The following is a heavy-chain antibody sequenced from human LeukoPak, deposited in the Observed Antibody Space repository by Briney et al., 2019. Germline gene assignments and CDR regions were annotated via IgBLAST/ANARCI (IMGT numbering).Heavy chain of an antibody. CDR3: ARDPGGYDDIFDY. CDR2: INAGNGNT. V-gene: IGHV1-3*01. Sequence: ASVKVSCKASGYTFTGYYMHWVRQAPGQRLEWMGWINAGNGNTKYSQKFQGRVTITRDTSASTAYMELSSLRSEDTAVYYCARDPGGYDDIFDYWGQGTLVTVSS. J-gene: IGHJ4*02. CDR1: GYTFTGYY. D-gene: IGHD5-12*01.